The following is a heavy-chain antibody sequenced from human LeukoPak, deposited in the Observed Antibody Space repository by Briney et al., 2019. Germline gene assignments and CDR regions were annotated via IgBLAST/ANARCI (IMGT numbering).Heavy chain of an antibody. CDR2: ICANDGNT. V-gene: IGHV3-23*01. CDR3: AKGSGSSCYSPCDY. D-gene: IGHD2-15*01. Sequence: GGSLRLSCAASGLTSRNYAMSWVRQAPGKGLEWVSVICANDGNTYYADAVKGRFTISRDNSKDTLYLQMDSLRAEDTAVYYCAKGSGSSCYSPCDYWGQGILVTVSS. J-gene: IGHJ4*02. CDR1: GLTSRNYA.